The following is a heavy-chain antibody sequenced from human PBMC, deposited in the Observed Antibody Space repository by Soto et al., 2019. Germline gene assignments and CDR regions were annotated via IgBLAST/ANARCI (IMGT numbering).Heavy chain of an antibody. CDR1: GGTFRGYY. V-gene: IGHV4-34*01. J-gene: IGHJ4*02. CDR3: ARGRKYSSSSGHVLDY. CDR2: INHSGST. Sequence: SETLSLTCAVYGGTFRGYYWSWIRQPPGKGLEWIGEINHSGSTNYNPSLKSRVTISVDTSKNQFSLKLSSVTAADTAVYYCARGRKYSSSSGHVLDYWGQGTLVTVSS. D-gene: IGHD6-6*01.